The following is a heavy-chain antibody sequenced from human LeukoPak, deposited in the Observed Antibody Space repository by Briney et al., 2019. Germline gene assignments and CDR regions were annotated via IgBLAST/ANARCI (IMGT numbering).Heavy chain of an antibody. CDR1: GGSISSYC. J-gene: IGHJ6*03. CDR2: IYYSGST. Sequence: SETLSLTCTVSGGSISSYCWSWIRQPPGKGLEWIGYIYYSGSTNYNPSLKSRVTISVDTSKNQFSLKLSSVTAADTAVYYCARDRCSSTSCSRGYYYYMDVWGKGTTVTVSS. D-gene: IGHD2-2*01. V-gene: IGHV4-59*01. CDR3: ARDRCSSTSCSRGYYYYMDV.